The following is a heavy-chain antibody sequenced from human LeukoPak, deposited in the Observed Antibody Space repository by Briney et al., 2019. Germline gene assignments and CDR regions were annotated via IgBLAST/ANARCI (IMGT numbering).Heavy chain of an antibody. CDR2: LNQSGTT. J-gene: IGHJ6*03. CDR1: GGSISYYY. CDR3: ARGTPYYDFWSGLYYYYYYMDV. D-gene: IGHD3-3*01. V-gene: IGHV4-34*01. Sequence: SETLSLTCTVSGGSISYYYWSWIRQSLGKGLEWIGELNQSGTTNYNPSLKSRVTISEDTSTSQLSLRLSSVTAADTAVYYCARGTPYYDFWSGLYYYYYYMDVWGKGTTVTVSS.